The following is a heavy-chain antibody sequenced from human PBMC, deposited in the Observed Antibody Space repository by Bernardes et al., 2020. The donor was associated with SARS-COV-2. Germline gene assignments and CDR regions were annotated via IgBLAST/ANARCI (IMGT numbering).Heavy chain of an antibody. CDR2: ISGETDDT. J-gene: IGHJ4*02. D-gene: IGHD2-21*02. CDR1: GFTLSSYA. V-gene: IGHV3-23*01. CDR3: AKDYCGGDCGCFDY. Sequence: GSLILSCAASGFTLSSYAMSWVRQAPGKGLEWVSGISGETDDTYYADSVNGRLTISRDNSMNNLFLQMSNLGAEDAAVYYCAKDYCGGDCGCFDYWGQGTLVSVSS.